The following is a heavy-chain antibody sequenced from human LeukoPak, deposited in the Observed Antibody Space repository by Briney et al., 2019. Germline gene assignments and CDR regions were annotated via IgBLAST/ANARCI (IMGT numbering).Heavy chain of an antibody. CDR2: INWNGGST. Sequence: RPGGSLRLSCAASGFTFDDYGMSWVRQAPGKGLEWVSGINWNGGSTGYADSVKGRFTISRDNAKNSLYLQMNSLRAEDTAVYYCAKDSTYYYDSSADTWGQGTLVTVSS. D-gene: IGHD3-22*01. CDR3: AKDSTYYYDSSADT. CDR1: GFTFDDYG. J-gene: IGHJ5*02. V-gene: IGHV3-20*04.